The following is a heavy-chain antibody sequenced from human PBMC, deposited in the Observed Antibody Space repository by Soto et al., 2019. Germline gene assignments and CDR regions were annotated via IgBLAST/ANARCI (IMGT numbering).Heavy chain of an antibody. CDR1: GYTFTSYG. V-gene: IGHV1-18*01. CDR2: ISAGNGNA. CDR3: ARQRCTNGVCYYDAFDI. J-gene: IGHJ3*02. D-gene: IGHD2-8*01. Sequence: ASVKVSCKASGYTFTSYGISWVRQAPGQGLEWMGWISAGNGNAKYSQKFQGRVTITRDTSASTAYMELSSLRSEDTAVYYCARQRCTNGVCYYDAFDIWGQGTMVTVSS.